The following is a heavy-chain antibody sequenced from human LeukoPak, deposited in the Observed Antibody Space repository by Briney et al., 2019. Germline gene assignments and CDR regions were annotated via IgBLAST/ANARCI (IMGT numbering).Heavy chain of an antibody. J-gene: IGHJ4*02. Sequence: GGSLRLSCAASGFTFSSYAMHWVRQAPGKGLEWVSVLYSGGDTYYTDSVKGRFTISRDNSKNTLYLQMNSLRVEDTAVYYCARARGSGWLDFDCWGQGTLVTVSS. CDR2: LYSGGDT. V-gene: IGHV3-53*01. D-gene: IGHD6-19*01. CDR3: ARARGSGWLDFDC. CDR1: GFTFSSYA.